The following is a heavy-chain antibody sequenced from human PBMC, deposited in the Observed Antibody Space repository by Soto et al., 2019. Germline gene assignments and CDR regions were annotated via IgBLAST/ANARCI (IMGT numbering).Heavy chain of an antibody. V-gene: IGHV3-23*01. J-gene: IGHJ5*02. CDR1: GFTFRNYA. CDR3: ASKVEATSGWDP. Sequence: EVQLFESGGGLVQPGGSLRLSCAASGFTFRNYALCWVRQAPGQGLEWVSAISGGGGNTYYADSVKGRFTIPRDNSNNTLYLQMSSLRAEDTAIYYCASKVEATSGWDPWGQGTLVTVSA. CDR2: ISGGGGNT. D-gene: IGHD1-26*01.